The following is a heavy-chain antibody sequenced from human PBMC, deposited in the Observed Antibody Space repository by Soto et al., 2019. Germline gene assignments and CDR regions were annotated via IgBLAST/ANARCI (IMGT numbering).Heavy chain of an antibody. Sequence: EVQLVESGGGLVQPGGSLRLSCAGSGFTLSDHYIDWVRQAPGKGLEWVGRSRDKPQGYSTAYAASVKGRFTTSRDESKNSLYLQMNSLRAEDTAVYYCARGSGTYYAGHFDPWGQGTLVTVSS. CDR1: GFTLSDHY. D-gene: IGHD1-26*01. CDR2: SRDKPQGYST. CDR3: ARGSGTYYAGHFDP. V-gene: IGHV3-72*01. J-gene: IGHJ5*02.